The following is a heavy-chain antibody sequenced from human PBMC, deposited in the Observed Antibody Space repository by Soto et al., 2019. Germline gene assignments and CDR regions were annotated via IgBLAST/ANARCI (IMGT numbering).Heavy chain of an antibody. CDR1: GFSIIDCS. J-gene: IGHJ4*02. V-gene: IGHV3-48*01. CDR2: ISTNNDAI. CDR3: ASVLGSRRSGSYPSY. Sequence: GGSLILSCAASGFSIIDCSMNWVRRAPGKGLEWISYISTNNDAIYYADSVKGRFTISRDNAKNSLYLQMNSLRAEDTALYYCASVLGSRRSGSYPSYWGQGTLVSVSS. D-gene: IGHD3-10*01.